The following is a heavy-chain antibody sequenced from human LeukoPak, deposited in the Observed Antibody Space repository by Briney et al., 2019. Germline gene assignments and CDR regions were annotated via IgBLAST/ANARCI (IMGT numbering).Heavy chain of an antibody. D-gene: IGHD1-26*01. CDR1: GFTFSGYA. CDR2: ISGSGGST. Sequence: GGSLRLSCAASGFTFSGYAMSWVRQAPGKGLEWVSAISGSGGSTYYADSVKGRFTISRDNSKNTLYLQMNSLRAEDTAVYYCAKQNGGSYSSGAFDIWGQETMVTVSS. V-gene: IGHV3-23*01. J-gene: IGHJ3*02. CDR3: AKQNGGSYSSGAFDI.